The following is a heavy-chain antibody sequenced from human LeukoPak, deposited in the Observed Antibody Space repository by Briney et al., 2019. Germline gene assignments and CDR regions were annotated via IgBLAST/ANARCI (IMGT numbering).Heavy chain of an antibody. Sequence: SETLSLTCTVSGGSISSYYWSWIRQPPGKGLEWIGYIYYSGSTNYNPSLKSRVTISVDTSKNQFSLKLSSVTAADTAVYCCAGRSPNWFDPWGQGTLVTVSS. CDR2: IYYSGST. J-gene: IGHJ5*02. V-gene: IGHV4-59*08. CDR3: AGRSPNWFDP. CDR1: GGSISSYY.